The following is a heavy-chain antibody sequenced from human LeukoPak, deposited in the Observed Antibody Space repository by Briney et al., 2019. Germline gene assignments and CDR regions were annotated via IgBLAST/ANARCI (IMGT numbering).Heavy chain of an antibody. J-gene: IGHJ5*02. CDR3: AKEGADSSSWYGNWFDP. CDR2: IWYDGSNK. V-gene: IGHV3-33*06. D-gene: IGHD6-13*01. Sequence: GGSLRLSCAASGFTFSSYGMHWVRQAPGKGLEWVAVIWYDGSNKYYADSVKGRFTISRDNSKNTLYLQMNSLRAEDTAAYYCAKEGADSSSWYGNWFDPWGQGTLVTVSS. CDR1: GFTFSSYG.